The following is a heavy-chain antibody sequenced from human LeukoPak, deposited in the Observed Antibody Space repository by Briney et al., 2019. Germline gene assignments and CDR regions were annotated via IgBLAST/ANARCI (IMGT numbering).Heavy chain of an antibody. CDR1: SGSLINKW. D-gene: IGHD2-8*02. Sequence: SETLSLTCTVSSGSLINKWWSWVRQPPGKGLEWIGESDHSGGTKYIPSLKSRVTISVDRSKNQFSLKMTSVTAEDTAIYYCARGDWWSFDLWGQGTLVTVSS. J-gene: IGHJ4*02. CDR3: ARGDWWSFDL. CDR2: SDHSGGT. V-gene: IGHV4-4*02.